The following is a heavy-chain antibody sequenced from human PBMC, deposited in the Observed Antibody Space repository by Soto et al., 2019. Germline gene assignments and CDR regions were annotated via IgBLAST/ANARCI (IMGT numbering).Heavy chain of an antibody. Sequence: GGSLRLSCAASGFTFSSYGMHWVRQAPGKGLEWVAVISYDGSNKYYADSVKGRFTISRDNSKNTLYLQMNSLRAEDTAVYYCAKDYPYSSGWSAFDYWGQGTLVTVSS. CDR3: AKDYPYSSGWSAFDY. J-gene: IGHJ4*02. V-gene: IGHV3-30*18. D-gene: IGHD6-19*01. CDR1: GFTFSSYG. CDR2: ISYDGSNK.